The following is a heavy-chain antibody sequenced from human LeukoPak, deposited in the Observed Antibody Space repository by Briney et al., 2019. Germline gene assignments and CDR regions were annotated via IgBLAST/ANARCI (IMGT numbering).Heavy chain of an antibody. CDR2: ISSSGDT. D-gene: IGHD3-22*01. J-gene: IGHJ4*02. CDR3: AKPPSISSGSPHY. V-gene: IGHV3-23*01. Sequence: GGSLRLSCAASGFTFSSYAMSWVRQAPGKGLEWVSAISSSGDTYYAGSVKGRFTISGDNSKNTLYLQMNSLRAEDTAVYYCAKPPSISSGSPHYWGQGTLVTVSS. CDR1: GFTFSSYA.